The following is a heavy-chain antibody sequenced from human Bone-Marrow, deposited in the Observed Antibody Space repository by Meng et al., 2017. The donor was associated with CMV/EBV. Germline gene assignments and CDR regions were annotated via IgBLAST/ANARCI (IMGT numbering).Heavy chain of an antibody. CDR1: GFSFSSYG. D-gene: IGHD6-13*01. CDR2: IRSKANSYAT. V-gene: IGHV3-73*01. Sequence: GGSLRLSCAASGFSFSSYGMHWVRQASGKGLEWVGRIRSKANSYATAYAASVKGRFTISRDDSKNTAYLQMNSLKTEDTAVYYCTRLGNPAAAGFYYYYGMDVWGQGTTVTVSS. J-gene: IGHJ6*02. CDR3: TRLGNPAAAGFYYYYGMDV.